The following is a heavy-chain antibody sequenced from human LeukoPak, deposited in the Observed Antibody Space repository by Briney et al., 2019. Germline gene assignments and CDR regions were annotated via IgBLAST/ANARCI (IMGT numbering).Heavy chain of an antibody. J-gene: IGHJ5*02. Sequence: GASVKVSCKASGYTFTSYGISWVRQAPGQGLEWMGWISAYNGNTNYAQKLQGRVTLTRDMSTSTDYLELSSLRSEDTAVYYCARDNSVRDEAWWFNPWGQGTLVTVSP. V-gene: IGHV1-18*01. CDR1: GYTFTSYG. D-gene: IGHD5-24*01. CDR2: ISAYNGNT. CDR3: ARDNSVRDEAWWFNP.